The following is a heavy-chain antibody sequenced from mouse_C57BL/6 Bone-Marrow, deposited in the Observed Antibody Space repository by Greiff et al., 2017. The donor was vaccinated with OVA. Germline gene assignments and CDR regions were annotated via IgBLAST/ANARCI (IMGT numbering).Heavy chain of an antibody. D-gene: IGHD1-1*01. J-gene: IGHJ1*03. Sequence: QVQLKESGPGLVQPSQSLSITCTVSGFSLTSYGVHWVRQSPGKGLEWLGVIWSGGSTDYNAAFISRLSISKDNSKSQVFFKMNSLQADDTAIYYCARNRGGITTVSRALWYFDVWGTGTTVTVSS. CDR2: IWSGGST. V-gene: IGHV2-2*01. CDR1: GFSLTSYG. CDR3: ARNRGGITTVSRALWYFDV.